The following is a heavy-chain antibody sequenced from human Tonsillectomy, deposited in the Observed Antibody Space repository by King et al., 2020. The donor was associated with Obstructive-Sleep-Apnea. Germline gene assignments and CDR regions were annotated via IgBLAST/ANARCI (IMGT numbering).Heavy chain of an antibody. J-gene: IGHJ4*02. CDR3: ARGDGGNLDYFDY. CDR1: GFTFSSYG. D-gene: IGHD4-23*01. V-gene: IGHV3-33*01. CDR2: IWHDGSNK. Sequence: VQLVESGGGVVQPGRSLRLSCAASGFTFSSYGMHWVRQAPGKGLEWVAVIWHDGSNKYYADSVKGRFTISRDNSKNTLYLQMNSLRAEDTAVYYCARGDGGNLDYFDYWGQGTLVTVSS.